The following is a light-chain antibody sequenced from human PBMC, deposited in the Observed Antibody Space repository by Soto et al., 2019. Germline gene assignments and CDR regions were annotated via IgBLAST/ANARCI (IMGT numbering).Light chain of an antibody. CDR1: TGTVTSGHY. Sequence: HAVVTQEPSLTVSPGGTVTLTCGSSTGTVTSGHYPYWFQQKPGQAPRTLIYDTVKKHSWTPARFSGSLLGGKAALTLSGAQPEDEADYYCLLSYTGPYVFGTGTKVTV. V-gene: IGLV7-46*01. CDR2: DTV. J-gene: IGLJ1*01. CDR3: LLSYTGPYV.